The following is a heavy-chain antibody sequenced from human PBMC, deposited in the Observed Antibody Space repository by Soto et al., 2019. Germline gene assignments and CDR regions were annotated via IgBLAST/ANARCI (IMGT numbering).Heavy chain of an antibody. CDR3: ARGPRYCSGGSCFTFDY. V-gene: IGHV1-8*01. Sequence: ASVKVSCKASGYTFTSYDINWVRQATGQGLEWMGWMNPNSGNTGYAQKFQGRVTMTRNTSISTAYMGLSSLRSEDTAVYYCARGPRYCSGGSCFTFDYWGQGTLVTVSS. CDR1: GYTFTSYD. CDR2: MNPNSGNT. D-gene: IGHD2-15*01. J-gene: IGHJ4*02.